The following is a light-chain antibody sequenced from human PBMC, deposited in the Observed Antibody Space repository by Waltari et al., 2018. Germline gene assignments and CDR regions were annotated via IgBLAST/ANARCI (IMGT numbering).Light chain of an antibody. CDR1: QGISSY. Sequence: AIRMTQSPSSFSASTGDRVTITCRASQGISSYLAWYQQKPGQAPKLLIYAASTLQSWVPSRFSGSGSGTDFTLTISCLQSEDFATYFCQHYYNYPWTFGQGTKVEIK. CDR2: AAS. J-gene: IGKJ1*01. CDR3: QHYYNYPWT. V-gene: IGKV1-8*01.